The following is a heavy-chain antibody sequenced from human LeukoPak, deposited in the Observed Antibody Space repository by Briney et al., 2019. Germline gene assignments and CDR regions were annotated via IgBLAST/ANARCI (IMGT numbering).Heavy chain of an antibody. CDR3: ARRRGGSPRRNWFDP. J-gene: IGHJ5*02. V-gene: IGHV1-8*01. CDR1: GYTFTSYD. Sequence: ASVKVSCKASGYTFTSYDINWVRQATGQGLEWMGWMNPNSGNTGYAQKFQGRVTMTRNTSISTAYMELSSLRSEDRAVYYCARRRGGSPRRNWFDPWGQGTLVTVSS. D-gene: IGHD3-16*01. CDR2: MNPNSGNT.